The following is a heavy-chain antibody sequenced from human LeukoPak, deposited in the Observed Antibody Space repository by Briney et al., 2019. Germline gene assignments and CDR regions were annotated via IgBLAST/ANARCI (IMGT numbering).Heavy chain of an antibody. J-gene: IGHJ4*02. CDR2: IRYDGSNK. V-gene: IGHV3-30*02. CDR3: AKESGYYYGSGSYYLYYFDY. D-gene: IGHD3-10*01. CDR1: GFTFSSYG. Sequence: GGSLRLSCAASGFTFSSYGMHWVRQAPGKGLEWVAFIRYDGSNKYYADSVKGRFTISRDNSKNTLYLQMNSLRAEDTAVYYCAKESGYYYGSGSYYLYYFDYWGQGTLVTVSS.